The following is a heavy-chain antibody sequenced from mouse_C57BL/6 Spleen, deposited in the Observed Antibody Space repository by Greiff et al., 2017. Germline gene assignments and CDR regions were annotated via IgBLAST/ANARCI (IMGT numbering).Heavy chain of an antibody. CDR2: IDPANGNT. D-gene: IGHD2-3*01. Sequence: EVQLVESVAELVRPGASVKLSCTASGFNIKNTYMHWVKQRPEQGLEWIGRIDPANGNTKYAPKFQGKATITADTSSNTAYLQLSSLTSEDTAIYYCARSDGYRSNAMDYWGQGTSVTVSS. V-gene: IGHV14-3*01. CDR1: GFNIKNTY. CDR3: ARSDGYRSNAMDY. J-gene: IGHJ4*01.